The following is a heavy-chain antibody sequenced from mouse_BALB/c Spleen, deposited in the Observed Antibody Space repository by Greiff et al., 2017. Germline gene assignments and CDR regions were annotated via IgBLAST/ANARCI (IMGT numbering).Heavy chain of an antibody. CDR2: IYWDDDK. Sequence: QVQLKESGPGILQPSQTLSLTCSFSGFSLSTSGMGVSWIRQPSGKGLEWLAHIYWDDDKRYNPSLKSRLTISKDTSSNQVFLKITSVDTADTATYYCARSFRLLSDYWGQGTSVTVSS. V-gene: IGHV8-12*01. CDR1: GFSLSTSGMG. J-gene: IGHJ4*01. CDR3: ARSFRLLSDY. D-gene: IGHD2-1*01.